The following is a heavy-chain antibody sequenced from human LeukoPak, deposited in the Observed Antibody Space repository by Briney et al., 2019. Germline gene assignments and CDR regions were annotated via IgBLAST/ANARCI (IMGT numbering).Heavy chain of an antibody. D-gene: IGHD5-24*01. CDR1: GFTFSSYS. CDR2: ISSSSSYI. CDR3: ARDLRDGYNXEXXXFXX. V-gene: IGHV3-21*01. Sequence: GGSLRLSCAASGFTFSSYSMNWVRQAPGKGLEWVSSISSSSSYIYYADSVKGRFTISRDNAKNSLYLQMNSLRAEDTAVYYCARDLRDGYNXEXXXFXXXGXXXLV. J-gene: IGHJ1*01.